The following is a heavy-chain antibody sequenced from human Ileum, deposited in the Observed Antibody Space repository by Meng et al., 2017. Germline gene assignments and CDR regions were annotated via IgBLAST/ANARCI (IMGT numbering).Heavy chain of an antibody. V-gene: IGHV3-49*03. CDR2: IRSKAYGGTT. Sequence: GGSLRLSCTASGFTFGDFGMNWFRQAPGKGLEWVAFIRSKAYGGTTEYAASVKGRFTISRDDSKSIAYLQMNFLKTEDTALYYCSRDIAMFMSYGMDAWGQGTTVTVSS. CDR3: SRDIAMFMSYGMDA. CDR1: GFTFGDFG. J-gene: IGHJ6*01. D-gene: IGHD5-18*01.